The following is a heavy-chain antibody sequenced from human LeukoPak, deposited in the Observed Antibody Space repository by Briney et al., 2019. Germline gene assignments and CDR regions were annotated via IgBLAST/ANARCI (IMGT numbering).Heavy chain of an antibody. V-gene: IGHV3-30*19. D-gene: IGHD2-2*01. CDR1: GFTFSSYW. J-gene: IGHJ4*02. CDR2: ISYDGSNK. CDR3: ARERSSVGGFDY. Sequence: GGSLRLSCAASGFTFSSYWMSWVRQAPGKGLEWVAVISYDGSNKYYADSVKGRFTISRDNSKNTLYLQMNSLRAEDTAVYYCARERSSVGGFDYWGQGTLVTVSS.